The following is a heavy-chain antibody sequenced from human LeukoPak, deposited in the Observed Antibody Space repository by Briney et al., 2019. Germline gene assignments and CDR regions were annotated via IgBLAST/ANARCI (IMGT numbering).Heavy chain of an antibody. CDR3: AATLGYYDP. J-gene: IGHJ3*01. V-gene: IGHV1-58*01. CDR2: IVVGSGNK. CDR1: GFTFTSSA. D-gene: IGHD3-22*01. Sequence: SLKVSCKASGFTFTSSAVQWVRQARGKGLEWIGWIVVGSGNKNYAQKLQGRVTISRDMSTSTAYMELSSLRSEDTAVYYCAATLGYYDPWGQGTMVTVSS.